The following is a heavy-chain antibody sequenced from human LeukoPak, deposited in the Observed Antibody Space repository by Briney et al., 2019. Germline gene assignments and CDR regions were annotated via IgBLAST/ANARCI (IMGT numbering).Heavy chain of an antibody. CDR1: GYRFTNYW. J-gene: IGHJ3*02. D-gene: IGHD5-24*01. Sequence: RGEPLKISCRGSGYRFTNYWIGWVRQMPGKGLEWMGIIYPGDSDTRYSPSFQGRVTISADKSISTAYLQWSSLKASDTAMYYCARRDGLGAFDIWGQGTMVTVSS. V-gene: IGHV5-51*01. CDR2: IYPGDSDT. CDR3: ARRDGLGAFDI.